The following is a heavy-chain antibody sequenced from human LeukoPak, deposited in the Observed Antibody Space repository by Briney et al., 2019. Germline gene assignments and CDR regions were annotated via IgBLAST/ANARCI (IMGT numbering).Heavy chain of an antibody. D-gene: IGHD1-26*01. CDR1: GYTFTSYG. CDR2: ISAYNGNT. V-gene: IGHV1-18*01. J-gene: IGHJ4*02. CDR3: ARDRKIWHIVGATTADY. Sequence: ASVKVSCKASGYTFTSYGISWVRQAPGQGLEWMGWISAYNGNTNYAQKLQGRVTMTTDTSTRTAYMELRSLRSDDTAVYYCARDRKIWHIVGATTADYWGQGTLVTVSS.